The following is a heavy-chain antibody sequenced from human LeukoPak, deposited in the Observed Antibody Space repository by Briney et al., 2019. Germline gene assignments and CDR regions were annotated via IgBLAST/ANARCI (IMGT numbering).Heavy chain of an antibody. J-gene: IGHJ4*02. CDR3: AKADDSSVWYMVVDY. CDR2: ISGGGGST. Sequence: PGGSLRLSCAASGFTFSSYAMGWVRQAPGKGLEWVSAISGGGGSTYYADSVKGRFTISRDNSKHTLYLQMNSLRAEDTAVYYCAKADDSSVWYMVVDYWGQGTLVTVSS. D-gene: IGHD6-19*01. V-gene: IGHV3-23*01. CDR1: GFTFSSYA.